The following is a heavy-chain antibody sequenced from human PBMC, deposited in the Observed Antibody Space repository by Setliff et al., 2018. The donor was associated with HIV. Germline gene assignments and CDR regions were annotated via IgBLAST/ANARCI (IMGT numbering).Heavy chain of an antibody. J-gene: IGHJ4*02. Sequence: GGSLRLSCTTSGFSFGDYTVTWVRQAPGKGLEWVSLIRVKTNGATIEYAASVRGRFTISRDDSKSIAYLQMNSLKTEDTAVYYCTRDLPGYSSTWYDYWGQGTLVTVSS. V-gene: IGHV3-49*04. CDR1: GFSFGDYT. D-gene: IGHD6-13*01. CDR2: IRVKTNGATI. CDR3: TRDLPGYSSTWYDY.